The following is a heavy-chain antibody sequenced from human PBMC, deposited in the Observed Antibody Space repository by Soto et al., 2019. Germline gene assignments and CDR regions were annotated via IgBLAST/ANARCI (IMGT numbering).Heavy chain of an antibody. V-gene: IGHV3-30*18. J-gene: IGHJ4*02. Sequence: GGSLRLSCAASGFTFSSYGMHWVRQAPGKGLEWVAVISYDGSNKYYADSVKGRFTISRDNSKNTLYLQMNSLRAEDTAVYYCAKDGHSGSYSNPPHDYWGQGTLVTVS. D-gene: IGHD1-26*01. CDR1: GFTFSSYG. CDR3: AKDGHSGSYSNPPHDY. CDR2: ISYDGSNK.